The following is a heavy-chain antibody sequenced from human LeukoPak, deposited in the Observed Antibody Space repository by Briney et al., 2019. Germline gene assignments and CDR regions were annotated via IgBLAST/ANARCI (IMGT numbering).Heavy chain of an antibody. CDR2: ISGNAVAT. CDR1: GFAFSTYA. J-gene: IGHJ6*03. CDR3: AKRGSGTLLPTYYYYMDV. D-gene: IGHD2-15*01. V-gene: IGHV3-23*01. Sequence: GGSLRLPCTASGFAFSTYAMSWVRQAPGKGLEWVSTISGNAVATYYADSVKGRFTISRDNSKNTLYLQINSLEAEDTAIYYCAKRGSGTLLPTYYYYMDVWGKGTTVTVSS.